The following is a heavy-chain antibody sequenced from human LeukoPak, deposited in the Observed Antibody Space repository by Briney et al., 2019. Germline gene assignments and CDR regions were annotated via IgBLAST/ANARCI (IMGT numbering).Heavy chain of an antibody. V-gene: IGHV3-33*01. CDR2: IWYDGSNK. CDR3: ARGVGANYYYMDV. D-gene: IGHD1-26*01. J-gene: IGHJ6*03. CDR1: GFTFSSYV. Sequence: GGSLRLSCAASGFTFSSYVMHWVRQAPGKGLEWVVVIWYDGSNKYYADSVKGRFTISRDNSKNTLYLQMNSLRAEDTAVYYCARGVGANYYYMDVWGKGTTVTVSS.